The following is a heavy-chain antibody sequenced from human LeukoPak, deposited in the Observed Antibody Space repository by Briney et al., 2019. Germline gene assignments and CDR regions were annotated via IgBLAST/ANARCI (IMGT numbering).Heavy chain of an antibody. D-gene: IGHD6-6*01. CDR2: ISGSGGST. J-gene: IGHJ4*02. V-gene: IGHV3-23*01. Sequence: ETLSLTCTVSGGSISSGGYYWSCVRQAPGKGLEWVSAISGSGGSTYYADSVKGRFTISRDNSKNTLYLQMNSLRAEDTAVYYCAKGGSSGYWGQGTLVTVSS. CDR1: GGSISSGGYY. CDR3: AKGGSSGY.